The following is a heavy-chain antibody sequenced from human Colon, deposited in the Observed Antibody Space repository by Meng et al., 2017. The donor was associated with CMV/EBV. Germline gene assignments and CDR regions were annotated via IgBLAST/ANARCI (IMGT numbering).Heavy chain of an antibody. CDR1: GDSISSNNNY. CDR3: ARRKWGSPRGVPFDY. D-gene: IGHD7-27*01. V-gene: IGHV4-39*01. Sequence: SETLSLTCSVSGDSISSNNNYWDWIRQPPGMGLEWIGSIYYSGNTYYNPSLKNRGTIFVDKSKNQVSLQLTSATAADTAVYYCARRKWGSPRGVPFDYWGQGTLVTVSS. CDR2: IYYSGNT. J-gene: IGHJ4*02.